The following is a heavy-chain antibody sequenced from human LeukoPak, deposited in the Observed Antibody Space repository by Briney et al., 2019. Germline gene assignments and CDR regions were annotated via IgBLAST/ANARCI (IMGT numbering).Heavy chain of an antibody. CDR2: ISNDGCNR. J-gene: IGHJ4*02. V-gene: IGHV3-30-3*01. CDR3: ADSDGYYYDV. Sequence: GRSLRLSCVASGFTSGFTFRYYARHWVRQGPGKGLEWMAFISNDGCNRYFANSVKVRFTISRDNSKNTVYLQMNSLGAEDTAVYYCADSDGYYYDVWGQGTLVTVS. D-gene: IGHD2-15*01. CDR1: GFTFRYYA.